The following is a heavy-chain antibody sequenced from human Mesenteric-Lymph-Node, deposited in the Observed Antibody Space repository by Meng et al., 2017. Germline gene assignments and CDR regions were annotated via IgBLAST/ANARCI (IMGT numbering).Heavy chain of an antibody. CDR1: GFTFSTYE. V-gene: IGHV3-48*03. J-gene: IGHJ4*02. Sequence: GESLKISCAASGFTFSTYEMNWVRQAPGKGLEWVSYISNSGSRIYYADSVKGRFTISRDNAKNSLYLQMNSLRAEDTAVYYCARMRSIAVAINVDYWGQGTLVTVSS. CDR2: ISNSGSRI. CDR3: ARMRSIAVAINVDY. D-gene: IGHD6-19*01.